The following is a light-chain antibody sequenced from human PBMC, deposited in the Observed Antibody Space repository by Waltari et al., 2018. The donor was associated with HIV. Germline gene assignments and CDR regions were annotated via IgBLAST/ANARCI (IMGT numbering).Light chain of an antibody. J-gene: IGKJ1*01. V-gene: IGKV1-39*01. Sequence: DIQMTQSPSSLSASVGDRVTVSCRANQTISKFLNWYQHKPGKAPNLLISSASNLHGGVPSRFGGSGSWTDFALTISSLQPEDFAVYYWQQTNSAPWTVGQGTKIDIK. CDR1: QTISKF. CDR2: SAS. CDR3: QQTNSAPWT.